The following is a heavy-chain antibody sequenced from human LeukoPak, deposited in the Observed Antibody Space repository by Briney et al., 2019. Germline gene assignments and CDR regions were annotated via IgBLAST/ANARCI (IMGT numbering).Heavy chain of an antibody. D-gene: IGHD2-15*01. V-gene: IGHV4-59*01. CDR2: IYYTGST. CDR1: GGSISSYY. Sequence: SGTLSLTCTVSGGSISSYYWSWIRQPPGKELEYIGYIYYTGSTNYNPSLKSRVTISVDTSKNQFSLKLTSVTAADTAVYYCARRIPRSAYLDYWGQGTLVTVSS. J-gene: IGHJ4*02. CDR3: ARRIPRSAYLDY.